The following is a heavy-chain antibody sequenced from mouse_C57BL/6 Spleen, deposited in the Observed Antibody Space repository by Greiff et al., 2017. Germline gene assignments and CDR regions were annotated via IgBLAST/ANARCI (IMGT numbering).Heavy chain of an antibody. CDR1: GFTFSSYA. D-gene: IGHD1-1*02. Sequence: EVKLVESGEGLVKPGGSLKLSCAASGFTFSSYAMSWVRQTPEKRLEWVAYISSGGDYIYYADTVKGRFTISRDNARNTLYLQMSSLKSEDTAMYYCTRDRGSGNYFDYWGQGTTLTVSS. V-gene: IGHV5-9-1*02. CDR2: ISSGGDYI. CDR3: TRDRGSGNYFDY. J-gene: IGHJ2*01.